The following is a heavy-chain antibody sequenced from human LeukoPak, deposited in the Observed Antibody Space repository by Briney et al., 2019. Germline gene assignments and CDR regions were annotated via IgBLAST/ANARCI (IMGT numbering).Heavy chain of an antibody. CDR1: GFSLSNYW. CDR3: AREVAVGYCSSTTCYADDH. J-gene: IGHJ4*02. CDR2: ILSDGTTT. D-gene: IGHD2-2*01. Sequence: PRGSLRLSCAASGFSLSNYWMHWVRQAPGKGLVWVSRILSDGTTTGYADSVEGRFTISRDTAKNTLYLQMNSLRVDDTAIYYCAREVAVGYCSSTTCYADDHWGQGTLVTVSS. V-gene: IGHV3-74*01.